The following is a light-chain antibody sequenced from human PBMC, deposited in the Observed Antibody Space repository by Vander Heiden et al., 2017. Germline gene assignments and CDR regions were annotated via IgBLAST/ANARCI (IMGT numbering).Light chain of an antibody. CDR3: SSYTSSSTYV. J-gene: IGLJ1*01. CDR1: SSDVGVYNF. V-gene: IGLV2-14*03. CDR2: DVS. Sequence: QSALTQPAPVSGSPGQSITISCTGTSSDVGVYNFVSWYQHHPGKAPKLMIFDVSNRPSGVSNRFSGSKSGNTASLTISGLQTEDEADYYCSSYTSSSTYVFGTGTKVTVL.